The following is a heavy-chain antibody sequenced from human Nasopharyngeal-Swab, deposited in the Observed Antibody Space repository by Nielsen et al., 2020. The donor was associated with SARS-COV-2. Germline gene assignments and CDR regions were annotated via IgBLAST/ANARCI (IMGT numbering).Heavy chain of an antibody. CDR3: ARDGLDYDFWSAYFMDV. Sequence: GESLKISCAASGFTFSNYNMNWVRQAPGKGLEWVSSISSSTYIYYADSVKGRFTISRDNTKNSLSLQMNSLRVDDTAVYYCARDGLDYDFWSAYFMDVWGQGTTVTVSS. V-gene: IGHV3-21*01. J-gene: IGHJ6*02. CDR2: ISSSTYI. D-gene: IGHD3-3*01. CDR1: GFTFSNYN.